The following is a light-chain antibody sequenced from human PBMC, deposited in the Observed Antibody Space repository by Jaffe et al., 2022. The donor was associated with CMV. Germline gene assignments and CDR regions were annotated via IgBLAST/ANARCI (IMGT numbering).Light chain of an antibody. J-gene: IGKJ1*01. V-gene: IGKV4-1*01. CDR3: QQYYNSPWT. CDR1: QSVLYTSDNKNY. CDR2: WAS. Sequence: DIVLTQSPDSLAVSLGERATINCKSSQSVLYTSDNKNYLAWYQQKPRQPPKLLIYWASTRESGVPDRFSGSGSETDFTLTISSLQSEDVAVYYCQQYYNSPWTFGQGTKVEIK.